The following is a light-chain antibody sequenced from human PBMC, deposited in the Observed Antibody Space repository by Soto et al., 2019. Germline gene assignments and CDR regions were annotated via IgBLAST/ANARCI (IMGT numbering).Light chain of an antibody. V-gene: IGKV3-11*01. CDR3: QQYHTSPLT. CDR2: DAS. Sequence: EIVLTQSPATLSLSPGERATLSCRASQSVSNYLAWYQQKPGQAPRLLIYDASNRATGIPARFSGSGSGTDFTLTISRLEPEDFALYYCQQYHTSPLTFGQGTKVDIK. J-gene: IGKJ1*01. CDR1: QSVSNY.